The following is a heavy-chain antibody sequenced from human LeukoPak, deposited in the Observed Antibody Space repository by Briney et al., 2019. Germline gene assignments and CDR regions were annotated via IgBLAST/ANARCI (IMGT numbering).Heavy chain of an antibody. Sequence: GGSLRLSCAASGFTFSDYYMSWIRQAPGKGLGWVSYISSSGSTIFYADSVKGRFTISRDNAKNSLYLQMNSLRAEDTAVYYCARHQGSGWYQIWFDPWGQGTLVTVSS. V-gene: IGHV3-11*01. J-gene: IGHJ5*02. CDR1: GFTFSDYY. D-gene: IGHD6-19*01. CDR3: ARHQGSGWYQIWFDP. CDR2: ISSSGSTI.